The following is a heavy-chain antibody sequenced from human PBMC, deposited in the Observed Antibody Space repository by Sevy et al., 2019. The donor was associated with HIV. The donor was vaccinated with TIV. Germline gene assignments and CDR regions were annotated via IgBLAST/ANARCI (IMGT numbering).Heavy chain of an antibody. J-gene: IGHJ5*02. V-gene: IGHV3-11*01. CDR1: GFIFSDDY. D-gene: IGHD3-3*01. Sequence: EGSLRLSCAASGFIFSDDYMSWVRQAPGKGLEWLSYISPSGSTKHYADSVKGRLTISRDNAKRSLYLQMNSLRAEDTASYYCARAQGRFLEWSLVAWGQGTLVTVSS. CDR2: ISPSGSTK. CDR3: ARAQGRFLEWSLVA.